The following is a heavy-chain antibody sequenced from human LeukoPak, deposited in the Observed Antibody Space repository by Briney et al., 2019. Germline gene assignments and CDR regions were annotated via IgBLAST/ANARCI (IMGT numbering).Heavy chain of an antibody. V-gene: IGHV5-51*01. D-gene: IGHD4-17*01. Sequence: GESLKISCKSSGYRFTSYWIAWVRQMPGKGLEWMGIIYPGDSSTTYSPSFRGQVTISADKSITTAYLQWSSLEASDTAIYYCARHVGPGMPVTTELSSYYYYHGMDVWGKGTTVTVSS. J-gene: IGHJ6*04. CDR2: IYPGDSST. CDR3: ARHVGPGMPVTTELSSYYYYHGMDV. CDR1: GYRFTSYW.